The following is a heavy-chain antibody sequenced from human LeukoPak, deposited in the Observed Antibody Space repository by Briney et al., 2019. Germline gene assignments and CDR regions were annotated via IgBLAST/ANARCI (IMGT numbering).Heavy chain of an antibody. Sequence: ASVKVSCKASGYTSTGYYMHWVRQAPGQGLEWMGWINPNSGGTNYAQKFQGRVTMTRDTSISTAYMELSRLRSDDTAVYYCARDGDGYTGDFDYWGQGTLVTVSS. CDR2: INPNSGGT. D-gene: IGHD5-24*01. V-gene: IGHV1-2*02. CDR1: GYTSTGYY. J-gene: IGHJ4*02. CDR3: ARDGDGYTGDFDY.